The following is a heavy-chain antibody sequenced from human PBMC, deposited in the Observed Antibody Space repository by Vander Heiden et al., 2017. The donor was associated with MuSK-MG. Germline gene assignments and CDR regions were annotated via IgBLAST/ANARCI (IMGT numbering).Heavy chain of an antibody. V-gene: IGHV2-5*02. D-gene: IGHD6-13*01. Sequence: QITLKESGPTLAKPTQTLTLTCTFSGFSLSSSGVGVGWIRQPPGKALEWLALIYWDDDKRYSPSLQSRLTITKDTSRNQVVLTMTNLDPLDTATYYCAHRPGYTSSWHSFDYWGQGSLVTVSS. J-gene: IGHJ4*02. CDR3: AHRPGYTSSWHSFDY. CDR1: GFSLSSSGVG. CDR2: IYWDDDK.